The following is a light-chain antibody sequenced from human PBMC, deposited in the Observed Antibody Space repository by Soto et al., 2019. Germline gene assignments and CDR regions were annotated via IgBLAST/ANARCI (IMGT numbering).Light chain of an antibody. J-gene: IGKJ2*01. CDR2: ALS. V-gene: IGKV1-39*01. CDR3: QQSYSTPYT. Sequence: DIQMTQSPSSLSASVGDRVTITCRTSQTISNSLNWYQQKPGTAPKLLIYALSNLQSGVPSRFSGSGSGTDFTLTISSLQPEDFATYYCQQSYSTPYTFGQGTKLEI. CDR1: QTISNS.